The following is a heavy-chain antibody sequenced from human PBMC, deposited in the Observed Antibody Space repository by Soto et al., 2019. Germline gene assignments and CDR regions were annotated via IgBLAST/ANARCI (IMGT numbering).Heavy chain of an antibody. D-gene: IGHD1-26*01. CDR2: IIPILGTA. J-gene: IGHJ4*02. Sequence: QVQLVQSGAEVKKPGSSVKVSCKASGGTFSSYAISWVRQAPGQGPEWMGGIIPILGTANYAQKFQGRVTITADESTSRAYRALSSLRSEDTAVYYCARAPNEWELLGYFDYWGQGTLVTVSS. V-gene: IGHV1-69*01. CDR1: GGTFSSYA. CDR3: ARAPNEWELLGYFDY.